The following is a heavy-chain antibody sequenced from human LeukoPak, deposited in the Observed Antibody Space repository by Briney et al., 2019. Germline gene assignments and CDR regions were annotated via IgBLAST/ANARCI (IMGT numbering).Heavy chain of an antibody. D-gene: IGHD2-2*01. V-gene: IGHV1-69*05. CDR2: IIPIFGTA. J-gene: IGHJ4*02. Sequence: SVKVSCKASGGTFSSYAISWVRQVPGQGLEWMGGIIPIFGTANYAQKFQGRVTITTDESTSTAYMELSSLRSEDTAVYYCARGYCSSTSCYPFDYWGQGTLVTVSS. CDR3: ARGYCSSTSCYPFDY. CDR1: GGTFSSYA.